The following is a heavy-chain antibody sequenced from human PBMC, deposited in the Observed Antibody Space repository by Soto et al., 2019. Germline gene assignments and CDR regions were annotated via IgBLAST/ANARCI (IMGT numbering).Heavy chain of an antibody. Sequence: PSETLSLTCTVSGGSISSSPYFWGWIRQPPGKGLEWIASVSYRGGTYYNPSLKGRVTIXXXTXXXXXSLXLXXVTXADTAFYYCSRSAPEGFDPWGQGTQVTVSS. CDR3: SRSAPEGFDP. CDR1: GGSISSSPYF. V-gene: IGHV4-39*01. CDR2: VSYRGGT. J-gene: IGHJ5*02.